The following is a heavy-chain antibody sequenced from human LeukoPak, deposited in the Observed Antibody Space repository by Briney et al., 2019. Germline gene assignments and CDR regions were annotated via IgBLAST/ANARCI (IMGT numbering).Heavy chain of an antibody. CDR3: AKVASGYCSGGGCYVDY. V-gene: IGHV3-23*01. J-gene: IGHJ4*02. CDR2: ITSTGVST. Sequence: PGGSLRLSCAASGFTFSSYAMSWVRQAPGKGLEWVSFITSTGVSTYYADSVKGRFTISRDNSKNTLSLQMSSLRAEDTAVYYCAKVASGYCSGGGCYVDYWGQGTLVTVSS. D-gene: IGHD2-15*01. CDR1: GFTFSSYA.